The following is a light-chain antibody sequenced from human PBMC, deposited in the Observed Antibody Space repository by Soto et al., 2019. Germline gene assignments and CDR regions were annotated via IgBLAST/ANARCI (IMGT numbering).Light chain of an antibody. CDR2: KAS. CDR3: QQYHSYSYT. V-gene: IGKV1-5*03. J-gene: IGKJ2*01. Sequence: DIQMTQSPSTLSASVGDRVTITCRASESVSSWLAWYQQKPGKAPNLLIYKASNLENGVTSRFRGSGSGTEFTLTISSLQPYDFATYYCQQYHSYSYTFGQGNKLEI. CDR1: ESVSSW.